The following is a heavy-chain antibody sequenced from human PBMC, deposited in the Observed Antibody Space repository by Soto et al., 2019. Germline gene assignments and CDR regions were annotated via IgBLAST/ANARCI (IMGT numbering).Heavy chain of an antibody. V-gene: IGHV1-3*01. D-gene: IGHD2-15*01. Sequence: ASVKVSCKASGYTFTSYAMHWVRQAPGQRLEWMGWINAGNGNTKYSQKFQGRVTITRDTSASTAYMELSSLRSEDTAVYYCARVKFYCSGGSCYPIFDYWGQGTLVTGSS. CDR2: INAGNGNT. CDR1: GYTFTSYA. J-gene: IGHJ4*02. CDR3: ARVKFYCSGGSCYPIFDY.